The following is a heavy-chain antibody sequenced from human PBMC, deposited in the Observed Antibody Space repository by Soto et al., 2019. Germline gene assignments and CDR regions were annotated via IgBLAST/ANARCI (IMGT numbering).Heavy chain of an antibody. V-gene: IGHV4-30-2*01. CDR3: AAGGGLPRYY. J-gene: IGHJ4*02. CDR2: IYHSGST. CDR1: GGSISSCCYS. Sequence: SETLCLTWAVSGGSISSCCYSWSWIRQPPGKGLEWIGYIYHSGSTYYNPSLKSRVTISVDRSKNQFSLKLSSVTAADTAVYYCAAGGGLPRYYWGQGTLVTVSS. D-gene: IGHD5-12*01.